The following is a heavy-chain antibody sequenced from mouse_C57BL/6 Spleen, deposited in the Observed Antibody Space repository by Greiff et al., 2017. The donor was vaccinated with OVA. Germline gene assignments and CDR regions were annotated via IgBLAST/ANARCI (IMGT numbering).Heavy chain of an antibody. CDR2: IYPRDGST. Sequence: QVQLKQSGPELVKPGASVKLSCKASGYTFTSYDINWVKQRPGQGLEWIGWIYPRDGSTKYNEKFKGKATLTVDTSSSTAYMELHSLTSEDSAVYCCVSTVVRAMDYWGQGTSVTVSS. J-gene: IGHJ4*01. CDR1: GYTFTSYD. D-gene: IGHD1-1*01. V-gene: IGHV1-85*01. CDR3: VSTVVRAMDY.